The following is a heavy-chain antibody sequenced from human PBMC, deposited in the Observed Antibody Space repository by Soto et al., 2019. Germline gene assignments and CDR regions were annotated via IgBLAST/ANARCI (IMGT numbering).Heavy chain of an antibody. Sequence: EEQLVESGGGLVQPGGSLRLSCAASGFTFDSYSMNWVRQAPGRGLEWVSDIRSGSDTKYYADSVKGRFTISRDNGKNSLYVKSNSLSDEDTAVYYCARDSATYSSSSGSYWYFDRWGRGTLVTVSS. D-gene: IGHD6-6*01. CDR2: IRSGSDTK. CDR3: ARDSATYSSSSGSYWYFDR. J-gene: IGHJ2*01. V-gene: IGHV3-48*02. CDR1: GFTFDSYS.